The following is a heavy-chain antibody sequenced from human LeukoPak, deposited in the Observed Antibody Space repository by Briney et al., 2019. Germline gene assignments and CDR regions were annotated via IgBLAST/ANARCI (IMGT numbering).Heavy chain of an antibody. CDR1: GYSISSGYY. V-gene: IGHV4-38-2*02. CDR2: IYHSGST. CDR3: AREYSSSSDTDYMDV. D-gene: IGHD6-6*01. J-gene: IGHJ6*03. Sequence: SETLSLTCTVSGYSISSGYYWGWIRQPPGKGLEWIGSIYHSGSTYYNPSLKSRVTISVDTPKNQFSLKLSSVTAADTAVYYCAREYSSSSDTDYMDVWGKGTTVTVSS.